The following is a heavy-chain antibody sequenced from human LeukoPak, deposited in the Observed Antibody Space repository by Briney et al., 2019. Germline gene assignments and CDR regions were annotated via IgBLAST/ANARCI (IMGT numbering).Heavy chain of an antibody. Sequence: PSETLSLACTVSGGSISSYYWSWIRQPPGKGLEWIGYMYYSGSTNYNPSLKSRVTISVDTSKNQFSLKLGSVTAADTAVYYCARAEPSTHYYDSSGLFRGHWGQGTLVTVSS. D-gene: IGHD3-22*01. CDR3: ARAEPSTHYYDSSGLFRGH. CDR2: MYYSGST. J-gene: IGHJ1*01. CDR1: GGSISSYY. V-gene: IGHV4-59*01.